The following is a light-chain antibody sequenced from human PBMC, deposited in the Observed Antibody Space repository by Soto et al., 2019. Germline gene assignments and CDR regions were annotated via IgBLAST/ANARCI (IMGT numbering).Light chain of an antibody. J-gene: IGKJ1*01. Sequence: EIVLTQSPATLSLSPGERATLSFRASQSVSSYLAWYQQKPGQAPRLLIYDASNRATGIPDRFSGRGSGTDFTLTISRLEPEDFAVYFCQQYGSSPWTFGQGTKVDIK. CDR1: QSVSSY. CDR2: DAS. CDR3: QQYGSSPWT. V-gene: IGKV3-20*01.